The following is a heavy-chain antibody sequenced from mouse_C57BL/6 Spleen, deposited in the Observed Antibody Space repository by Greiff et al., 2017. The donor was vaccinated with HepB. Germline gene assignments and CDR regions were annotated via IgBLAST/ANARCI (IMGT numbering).Heavy chain of an antibody. J-gene: IGHJ1*03. CDR1: GYTFTSYW. CDR2: IDPNSGGT. Sequence: QVQLKQPGAELVKPGASVKLSCKASGYTFTSYWMHWVKQRPGRGLEWIGRIDPNSGGTKYNEKFKSKATLTVDKPSSTAYMQLSSLTSEDSAVYYCARPDYSNYEYFDVWGTGTTVTVSS. CDR3: ARPDYSNYEYFDV. D-gene: IGHD2-5*01. V-gene: IGHV1-72*01.